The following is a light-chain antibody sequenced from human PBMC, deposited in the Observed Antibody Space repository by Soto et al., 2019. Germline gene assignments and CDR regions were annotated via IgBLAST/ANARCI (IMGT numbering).Light chain of an antibody. CDR2: LGS. V-gene: IGKV2-28*01. CDR1: QSLLHRNGYNY. J-gene: IGKJ4*01. CDR3: MQALQPTIS. Sequence: DIVLTQSPLSLPVTPGEPASISCRSSQSLLHRNGYNYLDWYLQEPGQSPQLLIYLGSNRASGVTDRFSGSGSGTDFTLKISRVEAEDVGIYYCMQALQPTISFGGGTKVEIK.